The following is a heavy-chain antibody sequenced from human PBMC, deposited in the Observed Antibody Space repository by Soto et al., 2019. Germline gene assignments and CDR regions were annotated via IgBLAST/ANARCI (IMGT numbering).Heavy chain of an antibody. CDR1: GFTFTSSA. Sequence: SVKVSCKASGFTFTSSAVQWVRQARGQRLEWIGWIVVGSGNTNYAQKFQERVTITRDMSTSTAYMELSSLRSEDTAVYYCAAPTTNYDFWSGYYPSFDYWGQGTLVPVSS. CDR3: AAPTTNYDFWSGYYPSFDY. V-gene: IGHV1-58*01. D-gene: IGHD3-3*01. CDR2: IVVGSGNT. J-gene: IGHJ4*02.